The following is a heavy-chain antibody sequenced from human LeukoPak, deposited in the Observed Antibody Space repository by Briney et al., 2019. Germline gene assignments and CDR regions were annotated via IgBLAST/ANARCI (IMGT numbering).Heavy chain of an antibody. CDR3: ARSRGYYYDSSGYYFDY. Sequence: SVKVSCKPSGGTFSSYAISWVRQAPGQGLEWMGRIIPILVIGNYAQKFQGRVTITADKSTSTAYMELSSLRSEDTAVYYCARSRGYYYDSSGYYFDYWGQGTLVTVSS. V-gene: IGHV1-69*10. D-gene: IGHD3-22*01. CDR1: GGTFSSYA. CDR2: IIPILVIG. J-gene: IGHJ4*02.